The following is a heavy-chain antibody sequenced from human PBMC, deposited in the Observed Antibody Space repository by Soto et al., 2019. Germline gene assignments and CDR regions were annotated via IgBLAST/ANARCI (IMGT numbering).Heavy chain of an antibody. D-gene: IGHD6-19*01. J-gene: IGHJ5*02. CDR3: AKEKAVADTQTYNWFDP. CDR1: GFTFSNYA. V-gene: IGHV3-23*01. Sequence: LRLACADSGFTFSNYAMSWVRQAPGKGLEWVSSISGSGGSTYYADSVKGRFTISRDNSKNTLYLQMNSLRAEDTAIYYCAKEKAVADTQTYNWFDPWGQGTLVTVSS. CDR2: ISGSGGST.